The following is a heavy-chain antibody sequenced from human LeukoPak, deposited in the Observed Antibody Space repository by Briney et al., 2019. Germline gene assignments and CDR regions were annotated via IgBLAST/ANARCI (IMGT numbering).Heavy chain of an antibody. Sequence: SQTLSLTCTVSGGSISSGDYYWSWIRQPPGKGLEWIGYIYYSGSIYYNPSLKSRLTISVDTSKTEFSLKLSSVTAADTAVYYCARDGHRDYYDSSGVYYFDYWGQGTLVTVSS. V-gene: IGHV4-30-4*01. CDR2: IYYSGSI. CDR1: GGSISSGDYY. CDR3: ARDGHRDYYDSSGVYYFDY. J-gene: IGHJ4*02. D-gene: IGHD3-22*01.